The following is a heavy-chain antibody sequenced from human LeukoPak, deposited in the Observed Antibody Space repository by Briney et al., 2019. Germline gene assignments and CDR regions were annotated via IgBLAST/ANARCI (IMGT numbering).Heavy chain of an antibody. Sequence: SGTLSLTCAVSGGTISSSNWWSWVRQPPGKGLEWIGENYHSGSTNYNPSLKSRATISVDKSKNQFSLNLSSVTAADTAVYYCARDRAYDSLTGYYDDAFDIWGQGTMVTVAS. J-gene: IGHJ3*02. CDR3: ARDRAYDSLTGYYDDAFDI. D-gene: IGHD3-9*01. CDR1: GGTISSSNW. V-gene: IGHV4-4*02. CDR2: NYHSGST.